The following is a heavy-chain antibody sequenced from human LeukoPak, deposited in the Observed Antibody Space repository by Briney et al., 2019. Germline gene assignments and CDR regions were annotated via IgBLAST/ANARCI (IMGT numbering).Heavy chain of an antibody. D-gene: IGHD6-19*01. J-gene: IGHJ5*02. Sequence: SETLSLTCAVSGVSIGSNSYYWGWIRQPPGKGLEYIGSVYSSGSTNYNPSLKSRVTISVDTSKNQFSLKLSSVTAADTAVYHCARGFYSSCWSKRRSWFDPWGQGTLVTVSS. V-gene: IGHV4-39*07. CDR3: ARGFYSSCWSKRRSWFDP. CDR2: VYSSGST. CDR1: GVSIGSNSYY.